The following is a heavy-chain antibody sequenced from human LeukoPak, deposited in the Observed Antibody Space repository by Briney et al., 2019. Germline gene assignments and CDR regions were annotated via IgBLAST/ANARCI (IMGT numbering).Heavy chain of an antibody. J-gene: IGHJ6*02. CDR3: ARASAMVSRRPTTALDV. CDR1: GGSFSGYY. V-gene: IGHV4-34*01. CDR2: INHSGST. Sequence: PSETLSLTCAVYGGSFSGYYWTWIRQPPGKGLEWVGKINHSGSTNYNPSLKSRVTISLDTSKNQFSLKLSSVTAADTAVYYCARASAMVSRRPTTALDVWGQGTTVAVSS. D-gene: IGHD5-18*01.